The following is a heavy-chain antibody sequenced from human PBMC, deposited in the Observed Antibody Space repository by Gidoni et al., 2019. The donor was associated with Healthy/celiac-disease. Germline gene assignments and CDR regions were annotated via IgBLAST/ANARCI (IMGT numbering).Heavy chain of an antibody. J-gene: IGHJ4*02. Sequence: QLQLQESGPGLVKPSETLSLTCTVSGGSLSSSSYYWGWIRQPPGKGLEWIGSIYYSGSTYYNPSLKSRVTISVDTSKNQFSLKLSSVTAADTAVYYCARHGSSGSEITEFDYWGQGTLVTVSS. D-gene: IGHD1-26*01. V-gene: IGHV4-39*01. CDR3: ARHGSSGSEITEFDY. CDR2: IYYSGST. CDR1: GGSLSSSSYY.